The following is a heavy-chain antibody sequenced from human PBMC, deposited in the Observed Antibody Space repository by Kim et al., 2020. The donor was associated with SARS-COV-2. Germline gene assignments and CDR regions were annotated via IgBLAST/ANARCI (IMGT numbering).Heavy chain of an antibody. V-gene: IGHV4-34*01. CDR2: INHSGST. D-gene: IGHD6-19*01. Sequence: SETLSLTCAVYGGSFSGYYWSWIRQPPGKGLEWIGEINHSGSTNYNPSLKSRVTISVDTSKNQFSLKLSSVTAADTAVYYCARTGGQWLVRRRFDLWGQGSLVNVS. J-gene: IGHJ5*02. CDR1: GGSFSGYY. CDR3: ARTGGQWLVRRRFDL.